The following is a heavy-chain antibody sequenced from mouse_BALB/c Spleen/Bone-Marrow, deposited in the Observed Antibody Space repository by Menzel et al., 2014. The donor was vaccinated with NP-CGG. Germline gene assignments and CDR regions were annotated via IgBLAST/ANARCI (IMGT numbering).Heavy chain of an antibody. Sequence: EVKLVESGPGLVKPSQSLSLTCIVTGYSITRDYAWHLIRQFPGNQLECMGYISYSGSTTYNPSLKSRITITRDTSKNPFFLQLNYVTTEDTATYYSSRSSSYASDVGFAYWGQGTLVTVSA. V-gene: IGHV3-2*02. D-gene: IGHD6-5*01. CDR3: SRSSSYASDVGFAY. CDR2: ISYSGST. J-gene: IGHJ3*01. CDR1: GYSITRDYA.